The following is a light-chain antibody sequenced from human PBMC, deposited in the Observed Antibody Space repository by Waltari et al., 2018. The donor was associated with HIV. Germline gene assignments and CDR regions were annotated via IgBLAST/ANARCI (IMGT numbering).Light chain of an antibody. CDR1: RSDLGGYDI. Sequence: QSALTQPASVSGSPGQSITISCTGTRSDLGGYDIVSWFQQHPGNAPKVMIYEVTKRPSGVSNRFSGSKSGNTASLTISGLQAEDEADYYCCSYAGGTTSVFGGGTKLTVL. J-gene: IGLJ3*02. V-gene: IGLV2-23*02. CDR2: EVT. CDR3: CSYAGGTTSV.